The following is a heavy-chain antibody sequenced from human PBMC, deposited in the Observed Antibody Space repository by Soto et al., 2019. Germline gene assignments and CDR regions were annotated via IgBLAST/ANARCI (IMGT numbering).Heavy chain of an antibody. Sequence: PSETLSLTCTVSGGSISSYYWSWIRQPPGKGLEWIGYIYYSGSTNYNPSLKSRVTISVDTSKNQFSLKLSSVTAADTAVYYCAREGCSSTCCYPPYYYYVMDVCGQGSTVIVSS. CDR2: IYYSGST. D-gene: IGHD2-2*01. CDR1: GGSISSYY. J-gene: IGHJ6*02. V-gene: IGHV4-59*01. CDR3: AREGCSSTCCYPPYYYYVMDV.